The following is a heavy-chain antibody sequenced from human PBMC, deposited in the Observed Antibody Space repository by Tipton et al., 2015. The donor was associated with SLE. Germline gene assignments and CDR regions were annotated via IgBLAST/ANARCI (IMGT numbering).Heavy chain of an antibody. CDR2: IYYSGST. J-gene: IGHJ4*02. V-gene: IGHV4-59*11. Sequence: TLSLTCTVSGGSISSHYWSWIRQPPGKGLEWIGYIYYSGSTNYNPSLKSRVTISVDTSKNQFSLKLSSVTAADTAVYYCARGSGSYDWGQGTLVTVSS. CDR1: GGSISSHY. D-gene: IGHD1-26*01. CDR3: ARGSGSYD.